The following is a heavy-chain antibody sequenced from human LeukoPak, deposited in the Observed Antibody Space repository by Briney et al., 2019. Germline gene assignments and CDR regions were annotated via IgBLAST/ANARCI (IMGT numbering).Heavy chain of an antibody. Sequence: SETLSLTCGVYRGSLSGYYWSWISQPPGKGRVWIGEINHSGRPNLNTSLKGRVPISVDTSKNQFSLKLSALTAADTAVYYCATVVPIDSSEAYWGQGTLVTVSS. J-gene: IGHJ4*02. CDR3: ATVVPIDSSEAY. CDR1: RGSLSGYY. D-gene: IGHD3-22*01. CDR2: INHSGRP. V-gene: IGHV4-34*01.